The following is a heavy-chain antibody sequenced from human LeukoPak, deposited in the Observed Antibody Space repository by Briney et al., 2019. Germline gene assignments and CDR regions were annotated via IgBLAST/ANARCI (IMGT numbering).Heavy chain of an antibody. CDR2: IYYSGST. CDR3: ARGGRGYSGYDWEGSDFDY. V-gene: IGHV4-59*01. Sequence: SETLSLTCTVSGGSISSYYWSWIRQPPGKGLEWIGYIYYSGSTNYNPSLKSRVTISVDTSKNQFSLKLSSVTAADTAVYYCARGGRGYSGYDWEGSDFDYWGQGTLVTVSS. D-gene: IGHD5-12*01. J-gene: IGHJ4*02. CDR1: GGSISSYY.